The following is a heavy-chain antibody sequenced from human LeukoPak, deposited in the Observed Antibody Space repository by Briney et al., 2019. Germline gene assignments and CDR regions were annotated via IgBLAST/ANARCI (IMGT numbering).Heavy chain of an antibody. Sequence: GGSLRLSCAASGFIFSNSGMSWVRQPLGTGPEWVSSITATGGNTFYSDSVKGRSTISRDNSKNTLYLQLNNMTTGDTALYYCAKRGNSGLYFFDYWGRGILVTVFS. CDR3: AKRGNSGLYFFDY. D-gene: IGHD1/OR15-1a*01. V-gene: IGHV3-23*01. CDR1: GFIFSNSG. J-gene: IGHJ4*02. CDR2: ITATGGNT.